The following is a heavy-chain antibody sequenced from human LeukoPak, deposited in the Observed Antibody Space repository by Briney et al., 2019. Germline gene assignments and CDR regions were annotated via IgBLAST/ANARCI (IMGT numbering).Heavy chain of an antibody. Sequence: SETLSLTCALHGASFSGFYWTWIRQPPGKGLEWIGEINHSGSTNYNPSLKSRVTISVDTSKKQFSLKLSSVTAADTAVYYCAREQKNWNDIGFWFDPWGQGTLVTVSS. D-gene: IGHD1-1*01. V-gene: IGHV4-34*01. J-gene: IGHJ5*02. CDR3: AREQKNWNDIGFWFDP. CDR2: INHSGST. CDR1: GASFSGFY.